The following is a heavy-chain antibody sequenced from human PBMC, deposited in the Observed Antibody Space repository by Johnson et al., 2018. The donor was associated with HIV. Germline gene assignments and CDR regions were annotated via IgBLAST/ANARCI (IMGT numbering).Heavy chain of an antibody. CDR1: GFTFSSYA. J-gene: IGHJ3*02. D-gene: IGHD2-15*01. CDR3: AKDAYCSGGRCYGFGAFDI. V-gene: IGHV3-23*04. Sequence: VQLVESGGGLVQPGGSLSLSCTASGFTFSSYAMSWVRQAPGKGLEWVSTIIGSGGNTYYAESVTGRFTISRDNSKNTRYLQMNSLRAEDTAVFYCAKDAYCSGGRCYGFGAFDIWGQGTMVTVSS. CDR2: IIGSGGNT.